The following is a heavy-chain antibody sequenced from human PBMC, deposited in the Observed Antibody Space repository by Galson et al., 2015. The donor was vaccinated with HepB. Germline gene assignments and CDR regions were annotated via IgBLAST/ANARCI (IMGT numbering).Heavy chain of an antibody. D-gene: IGHD4-17*01. CDR2: ISYDGSNK. CDR3: ARDTRTVSYYYYGMDV. CDR1: GFTFSSYA. J-gene: IGHJ6*02. V-gene: IGHV3-30-3*01. Sequence: SLRLSCAASGFTFSSYAMHWVRQAPGKGLEWVAVISYDGSNKYYADSVKGRFTISRDNSKNTLYLQMNSLRAEDTAVYYCARDTRTVSYYYYGMDVWGQGTTVTVSS.